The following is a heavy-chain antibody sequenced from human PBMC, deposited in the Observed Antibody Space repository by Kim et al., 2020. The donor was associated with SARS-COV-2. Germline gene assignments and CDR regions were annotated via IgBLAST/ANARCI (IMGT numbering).Heavy chain of an antibody. Sequence: SVKVSCKASGGTFSSYAISWVRQAPGQGLEWMGGIIPIFGTANYAQKFQGRVTITADESTSTAYMELSSLRSEDTAVYYCARLEAVAAHDAFDIWGQGTMVTVSS. CDR2: IIPIFGTA. CDR3: ARLEAVAAHDAFDI. D-gene: IGHD6-19*01. V-gene: IGHV1-69*13. CDR1: GGTFSSYA. J-gene: IGHJ3*02.